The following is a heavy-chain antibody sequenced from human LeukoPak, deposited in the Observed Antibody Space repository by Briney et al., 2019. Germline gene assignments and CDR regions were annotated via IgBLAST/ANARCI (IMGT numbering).Heavy chain of an antibody. J-gene: IGHJ4*02. Sequence: ASVKVSCKASGYTFTSYGISWVRQAPGQGLEWMGWISAYNGNTNYAQKLQGRVTMTTDTSTSTAYMELRSLRSDDTAVYYCARGGWDYGILTGYYIVGYFDYWGQGTLVTVSS. CDR3: ARGGWDYGILTGYYIVGYFDY. CDR1: GYTFTSYG. V-gene: IGHV1-18*01. D-gene: IGHD3-9*01. CDR2: ISAYNGNT.